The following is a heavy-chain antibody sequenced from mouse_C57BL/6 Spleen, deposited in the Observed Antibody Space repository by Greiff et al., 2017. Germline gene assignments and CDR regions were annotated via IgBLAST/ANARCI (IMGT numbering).Heavy chain of an antibody. J-gene: IGHJ4*01. CDR1: GYTFTSYW. V-gene: IGHV1-64*01. CDR3: ARSEGDYAMDY. Sequence: VQLQQPGAELVKPGASVKLSCKASGYTFTSYWMHWVKQRPGQGLEWIGMIHPNSGSTNYNEKFKSKATLTVDKSSSTAYMQLSSLTSEDSAVYYCARSEGDYAMDYWGQGTSVTVSS. CDR2: IHPNSGST.